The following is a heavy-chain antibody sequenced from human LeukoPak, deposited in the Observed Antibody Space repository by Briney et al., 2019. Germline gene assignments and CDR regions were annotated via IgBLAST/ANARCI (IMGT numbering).Heavy chain of an antibody. D-gene: IGHD4-17*01. CDR3: ARDSYGHDYYYYMDV. Sequence: SETLSLTCTVSSGSISTSNYYWGWVRQPPGKALEWIGNIFYSGSTYYSPSLKSRVTISVDTSKNQFSLKLSSVTAADTAVYYCARDSYGHDYYYYMDVWGKGTTVTVSS. V-gene: IGHV4-39*07. CDR2: IFYSGST. J-gene: IGHJ6*03. CDR1: SGSISTSNYY.